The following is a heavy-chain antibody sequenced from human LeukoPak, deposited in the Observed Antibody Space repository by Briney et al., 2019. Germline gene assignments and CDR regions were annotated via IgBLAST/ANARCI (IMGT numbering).Heavy chain of an antibody. V-gene: IGHV4-4*02. CDR1: GDSISSHNW. CDR2: IYHSGTT. D-gene: IGHD3-10*01. Sequence: SETLSLTCAVSGDSISSHNWWSWVRQSPGKGLEWIGEIYHSGTTNYSPSLKSRVTISVDKSKNQLSLRLTSVTAADTAVYFCASCLFDYYYFDQWGQATLVTVSS. J-gene: IGHJ4*02. CDR3: ASCLFDYYYFDQ.